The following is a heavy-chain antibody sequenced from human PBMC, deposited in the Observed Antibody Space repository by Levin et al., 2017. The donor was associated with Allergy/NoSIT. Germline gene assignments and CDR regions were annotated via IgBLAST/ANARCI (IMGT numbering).Heavy chain of an antibody. CDR2: SRNKANSYAT. CDR1: GFTFSDFY. J-gene: IGHJ4*02. CDR3: ASGYGR. V-gene: IGHV3-72*01. Sequence: LSLTCAASGFTFSDFYMDWVRQTPGKGLEWVGRSRNKANSYATEYAASVKGRFTISRDDSKNSLYLQMNNLKTDDTAVYYCASGYGRWGQGSLVTVSS. D-gene: IGHD5-12*01.